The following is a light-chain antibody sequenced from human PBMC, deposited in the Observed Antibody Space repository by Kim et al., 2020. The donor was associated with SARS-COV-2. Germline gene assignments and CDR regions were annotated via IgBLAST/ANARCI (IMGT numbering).Light chain of an antibody. CDR1: YSNIETNT. Sequence: GQMVTIACSGTYSNIETNTVNWYRQLPGTAPKLVIYSNDQRPSRVPARFSGSKSGTSASLAISGLQSGDEADYYCSSWDDSLNALLFGGGTKLTVL. CDR3: SSWDDSLNALL. J-gene: IGLJ2*01. CDR2: SND. V-gene: IGLV1-44*01.